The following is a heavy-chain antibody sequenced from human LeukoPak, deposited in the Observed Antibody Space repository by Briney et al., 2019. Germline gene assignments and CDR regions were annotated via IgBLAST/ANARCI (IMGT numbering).Heavy chain of an antibody. CDR2: INHSGST. CDR1: GGSFSGFY. V-gene: IGHV4-34*01. J-gene: IGHJ4*02. CDR3: ARGVYSGYVLGFDY. D-gene: IGHD5-12*01. Sequence: PSETLSLTCAVYGGSFSGFYWSWIRQPPGKGLEWIGEINHSGSTNYNPSLKSRVTISVDTSKNQFSLKLSSVTAADTAVYYCARGVYSGYVLGFDYWGQGTLVTVSS.